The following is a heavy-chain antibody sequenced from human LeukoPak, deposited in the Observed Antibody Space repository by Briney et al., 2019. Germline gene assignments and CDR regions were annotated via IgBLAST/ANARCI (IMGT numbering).Heavy chain of an antibody. D-gene: IGHD3-9*01. CDR2: INPNSGGT. J-gene: IGHJ4*02. CDR3: AGAGYDILTGYLFFDY. Sequence: ASVKVSCKVSGYTLTELSVHWVRQAPGQGLEWMGWINPNSGGTNYAQKFQGRVTMTRDTSISTAYMELSRLRSDDTAVYYCAGAGYDILTGYLFFDYWGQGTLVTVSS. CDR1: GYTLTELS. V-gene: IGHV1-2*02.